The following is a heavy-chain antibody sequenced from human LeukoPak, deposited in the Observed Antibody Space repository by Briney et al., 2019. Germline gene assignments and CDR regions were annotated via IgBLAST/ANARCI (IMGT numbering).Heavy chain of an antibody. J-gene: IGHJ3*02. V-gene: IGHV4-34*01. Sequence: PSETLSLTCAVYGGSFSGYYWSWIRQPPGKGLEWIGEINHSGSTNYNPSLKSRVTISVDTSKNQFSLKLSSVTAADTAVYYCARGPDYGDYQGGAFDIWGQGTMVTVSS. CDR1: GGSFSGYY. CDR2: INHSGST. D-gene: IGHD4-17*01. CDR3: ARGPDYGDYQGGAFDI.